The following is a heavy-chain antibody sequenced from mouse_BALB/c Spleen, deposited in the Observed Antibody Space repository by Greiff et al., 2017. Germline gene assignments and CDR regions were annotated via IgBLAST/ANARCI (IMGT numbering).Heavy chain of an antibody. Sequence: QVQLKQSGAELVRPGVSVKISCKGSGYTFTDYAMHWVKQSHAKSLEWIGVISTYYGDASYNQKFKGKATMTVDKSSSTAYMELARLTSEDSAIYYCARRYLYYFDYWGQGTTLTVSS. V-gene: IGHV1S137*01. J-gene: IGHJ2*01. CDR3: ARRYLYYFDY. CDR2: ISTYYGDA. CDR1: GYTFTDYA. D-gene: IGHD2-14*01.